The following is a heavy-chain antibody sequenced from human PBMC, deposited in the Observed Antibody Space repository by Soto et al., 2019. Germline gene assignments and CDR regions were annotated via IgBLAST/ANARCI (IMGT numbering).Heavy chain of an antibody. CDR2: IYYSGST. CDR1: GGSISSYY. CDR3: ARDIWAAAEANWFDP. D-gene: IGHD6-13*01. V-gene: IGHV4-59*01. J-gene: IGHJ5*02. Sequence: PSETLSLTCTVSGGSISSYYWSWIRQPPGKGLEWIGYIYYSGSTNYNPSLKSRVTISVDTSKNQFSLKLSSVTAADTAVYYCARDIWAAAEANWFDPWGQGILVTVAS.